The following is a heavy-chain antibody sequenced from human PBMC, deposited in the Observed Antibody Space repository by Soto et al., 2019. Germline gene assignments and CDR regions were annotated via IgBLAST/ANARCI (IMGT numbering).Heavy chain of an antibody. V-gene: IGHV1-69*01. Sequence: QVQLVQSGAEVKKPASSVKVSCKASGGTFNNYPITWVRQAPGEGLEWMGGSIPIFGTANYAQNLQGRVTISVDESTSTAYMELSRLRSEDTAVYYCARGRRYSGDDHYYYFDMDVWGQGTTVTVSS. CDR3: ARGRRYSGDDHYYYFDMDV. J-gene: IGHJ6*02. CDR1: GGTFNNYP. CDR2: SIPIFGTA. D-gene: IGHD5-12*01.